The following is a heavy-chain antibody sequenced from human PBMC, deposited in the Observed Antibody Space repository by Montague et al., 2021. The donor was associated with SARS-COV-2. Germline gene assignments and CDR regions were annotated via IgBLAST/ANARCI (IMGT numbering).Heavy chain of an antibody. CDR1: GGSFSDYY. V-gene: IGHV4-34*01. Sequence: SETRSLTCAVHGGSFSDYYWSWIRQPPGKGLEWIGEINHSGSTNYNPPLKSRVTISVDTSKNQFSLKLSSVTAADTAVYYCARGAPTISMIVVVFTGAGWYFDLWGRGTLVTVSS. J-gene: IGHJ2*01. CDR3: ARGAPTISMIVVVFTGAGWYFDL. D-gene: IGHD3-22*01. CDR2: INHSGST.